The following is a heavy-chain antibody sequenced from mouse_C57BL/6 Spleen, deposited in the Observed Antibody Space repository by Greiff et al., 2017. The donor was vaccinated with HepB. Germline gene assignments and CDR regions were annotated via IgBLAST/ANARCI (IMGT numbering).Heavy chain of an antibody. Sequence: QVQLKESGAELARPGASVKLSCKASGYTFTSYGISWVKQRTGQGLEWIGEIYPRSGNTYYNEKFKGKATLTADKSSSTAYMELRSLTSEDSAVYFCARGYDYDPAWFAYWGQGTLVTVSA. D-gene: IGHD2-4*01. CDR2: IYPRSGNT. J-gene: IGHJ3*01. CDR1: GYTFTSYG. CDR3: ARGYDYDPAWFAY. V-gene: IGHV1-81*01.